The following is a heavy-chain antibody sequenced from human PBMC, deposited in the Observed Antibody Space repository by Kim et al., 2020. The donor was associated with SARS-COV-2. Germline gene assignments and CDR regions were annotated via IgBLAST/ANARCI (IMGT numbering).Heavy chain of an antibody. CDR3: ARFNSWYYFDY. D-gene: IGHD1-20*01. V-gene: IGHV7-4-1*02. CDR2: P. Sequence: PTYAQGFTGRFVFSLDTSVSTAYLQISSLKAEDTAVYYCARFNSWYYFDYWGQGTLVTVSS. J-gene: IGHJ4*02.